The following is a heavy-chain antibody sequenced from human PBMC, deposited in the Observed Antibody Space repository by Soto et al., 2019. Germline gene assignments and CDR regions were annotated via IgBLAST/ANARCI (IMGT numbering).Heavy chain of an antibody. J-gene: IGHJ6*02. D-gene: IGHD3-3*01. Sequence: GGSLRLSCAASGFTFSSYEMNWVRQAPGKGLEWVSYISSSGSTIYYADSVKGRFTISRDNAKNSLYLQMNSLRAEDTAVYYCARALFKGIYYYCYGMDVWGQGTTVTVSS. V-gene: IGHV3-48*03. CDR1: GFTFSSYE. CDR2: ISSSGSTI. CDR3: ARALFKGIYYYCYGMDV.